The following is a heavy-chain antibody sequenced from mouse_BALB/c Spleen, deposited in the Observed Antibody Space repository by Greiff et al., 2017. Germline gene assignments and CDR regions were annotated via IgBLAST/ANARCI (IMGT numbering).Heavy chain of an antibody. Sequence: VQLQESGPGLVAPSQSLSITCTVSGFSLTSYGVHWVRQPPGKGLEWLGVIWAGGSTNYNSALMSRLSISKDNSKSQVFLKMNSLQTDDTAMYYCARDTGNWDDYAMDYWGQGTSVTVSS. J-gene: IGHJ4*01. CDR1: GFSLTSYG. CDR3: ARDTGNWDDYAMDY. V-gene: IGHV2-9*02. D-gene: IGHD4-1*01. CDR2: IWAGGST.